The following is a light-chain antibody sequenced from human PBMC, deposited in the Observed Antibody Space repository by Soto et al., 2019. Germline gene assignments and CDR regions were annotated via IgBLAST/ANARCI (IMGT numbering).Light chain of an antibody. CDR1: QSVSSN. J-gene: IGKJ4*01. CDR2: GAS. Sequence: EIVMTPSPATLSVSPGERATLSCRASQSVSSNLAWYQQKPGQAPRLLIYGASTRATGIPARFSGSGSGTEFTLTISSLQSEDFAVYYCQQYNNWPLFGGGTKVDIK. V-gene: IGKV3-15*01. CDR3: QQYNNWPL.